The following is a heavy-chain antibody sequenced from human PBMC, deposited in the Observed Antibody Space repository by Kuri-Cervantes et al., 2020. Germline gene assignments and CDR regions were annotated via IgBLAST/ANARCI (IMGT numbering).Heavy chain of an antibody. V-gene: IGHV4-4*07. Sequence: SETLSLTCTVSGASISNNYWSWIRQPAGKGLEWIGRLHTSGSTNYNPSLKSRVTMSVDTSKDQFSLKLSSVTAADTAAYYCARYNYGSLDYWGQGTLVTVSS. CDR3: ARYNYGSLDY. J-gene: IGHJ4*02. CDR2: LHTSGST. D-gene: IGHD3-10*01. CDR1: GASISNNY.